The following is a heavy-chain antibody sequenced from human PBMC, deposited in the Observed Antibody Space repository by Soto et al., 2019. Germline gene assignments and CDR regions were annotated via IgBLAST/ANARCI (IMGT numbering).Heavy chain of an antibody. V-gene: IGHV3-53*01. CDR1: GFAVSSNY. CDR2: IYSGGST. Sequence: PGGSLRLSCAASGFAVSSNYMSWVRQAPGKGLEWVSVIYSGGSTYYADSVKGRFTISRDNSKNTLYLQMNSLRAEDTAVYYCARGQYSYGSYYFDYWGQGTLVTVSS. CDR3: ARGQYSYGSYYFDY. D-gene: IGHD5-18*01. J-gene: IGHJ4*02.